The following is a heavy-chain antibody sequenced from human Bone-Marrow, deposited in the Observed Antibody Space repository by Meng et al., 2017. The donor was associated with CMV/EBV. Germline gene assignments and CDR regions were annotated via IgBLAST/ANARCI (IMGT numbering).Heavy chain of an antibody. CDR2: ISYDGSNK. V-gene: IGHV3-30-3*01. D-gene: IGHD6-19*01. CDR1: GFTFSSYA. J-gene: IGHJ4*02. Sequence: GESLKISCAASGFTFSSYAMHWVRQAPGKGLEWVAVISYDGSNKYYADSVKGRFTISRDNSKNTLYLQMNSLRAEDTAVYYCAKGSQWLVVILTRGVYYLDDWGQGTLVTVSS. CDR3: AKGSQWLVVILTRGVYYLDD.